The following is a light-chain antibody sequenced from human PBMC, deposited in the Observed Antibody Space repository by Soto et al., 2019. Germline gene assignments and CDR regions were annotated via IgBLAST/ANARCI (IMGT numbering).Light chain of an antibody. Sequence: QSALTQPASVSGSPGQSITISCTGTSSDVGGHNYVSWYQQHPGRAPKLLIYEVSNRPSGVSNRFSGSKSGNTASLTMSGLQPEDEADYYCSSYISSSTYVFGTVTKLTVL. V-gene: IGLV2-14*01. CDR1: SSDVGGHNY. CDR3: SSYISSSTYV. CDR2: EVS. J-gene: IGLJ1*01.